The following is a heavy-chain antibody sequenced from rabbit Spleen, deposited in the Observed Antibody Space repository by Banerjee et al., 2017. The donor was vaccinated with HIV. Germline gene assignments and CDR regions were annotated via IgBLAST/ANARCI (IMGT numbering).Heavy chain of an antibody. V-gene: IGHV1S40*01. Sequence: QSLEESGGGLVKPGASLTLTCKASGLDFSGDSYDSYMCWVRQAPGKGLEWVGCRYGGSSGSTYSATWAKGRFTISKTSSTTVTLQMTSLTAADTATYFCARDTGTSFSSYGMDLWGPGTLVTVS. CDR3: ARDTGTSFSSYGMDL. CDR2: RYGGSSGST. CDR1: GLDFSGDSY. J-gene: IGHJ6*01. D-gene: IGHD8-1*01.